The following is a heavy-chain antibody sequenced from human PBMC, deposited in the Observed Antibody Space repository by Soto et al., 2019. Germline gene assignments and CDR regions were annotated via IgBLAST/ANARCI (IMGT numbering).Heavy chain of an antibody. J-gene: IGHJ4*02. CDR1: GGSLGTLE. CDR3: AREATPHSSAWND. Sequence: QVQLVQSGAEVKKPGSSVKVSCKASGGSLGTLEINWVRQAPGQGLEWMGGIVPIFNTAKFAPKFQGRVILIADESTATAYMVLTSLTPDDTAVYYCAREATPHSSAWNDWGQGTLVTVSA. V-gene: IGHV1-69*12. CDR2: IVPIFNTA. D-gene: IGHD3-22*01.